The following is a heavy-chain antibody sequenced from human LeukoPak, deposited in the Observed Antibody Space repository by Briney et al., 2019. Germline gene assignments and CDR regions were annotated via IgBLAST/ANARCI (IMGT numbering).Heavy chain of an antibody. D-gene: IGHD6-6*01. J-gene: IGHJ4*02. V-gene: IGHV4-39*07. CDR2: IYYSGST. CDR3: ARERPYTEYSSSPTEGY. CDR1: GGSISSSSYD. Sequence: PSETLSLTCTVSGGSISSSSYDWGWIRQPPGKGLEWIGSIYYSGSTYYNPSLKSRVTISVDTSKNQFSLKLSSVTAADTAVYYCARERPYTEYSSSPTEGYWGQGTLVTVSS.